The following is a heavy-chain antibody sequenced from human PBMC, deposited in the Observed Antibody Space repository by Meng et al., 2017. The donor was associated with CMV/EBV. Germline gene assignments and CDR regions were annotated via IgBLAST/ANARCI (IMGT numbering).Heavy chain of an antibody. J-gene: IGHJ3*02. CDR3: ARDSHFDKDAFDI. V-gene: IGHV4-39*02. CDR2: IYYSGST. CDR1: GGSISSSSYY. Sequence: SETLSLTCTVSGGSISSSSYYWGWIRQPPGKGLEWIGSIYYSGSTYYNPSLKSRVTISVDTSKNQFSLKLSSVTAADTAVYYCARDSHFDKDAFDIWGQGTMVTVSS. D-gene: IGHD3-9*01.